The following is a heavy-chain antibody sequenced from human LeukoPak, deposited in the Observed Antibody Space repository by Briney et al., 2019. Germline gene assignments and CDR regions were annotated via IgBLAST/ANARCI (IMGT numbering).Heavy chain of an antibody. Sequence: GGSLRLSCSASGFTFSGYAMLWVRQAPGKGLESVSAISNSGGSTYYADSVKGRFTISRDNSDNTPYLQMSSLRPEDTAVYYCAMNWNCDYWGHGTLVTVSS. CDR1: GFTFSGYA. CDR3: AMNWNCDY. J-gene: IGHJ4*01. CDR2: ISNSGGST. D-gene: IGHD1-1*01. V-gene: IGHV3-64D*09.